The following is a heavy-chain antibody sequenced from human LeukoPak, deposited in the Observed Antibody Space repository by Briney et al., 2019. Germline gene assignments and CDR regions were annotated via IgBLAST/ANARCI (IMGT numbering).Heavy chain of an antibody. J-gene: IGHJ6*02. V-gene: IGHV4-4*07. D-gene: IGHD3-10*01. CDR3: ARDRDYYGSGSYYYYGMDV. Sequence: SETLSLTCTISGGSISSYYWSWIRQPPGKGLEWIGRIYSGGSTNYNPSLKSRVTMSVDTSKNQFSLKLSSVTAADTAVYYCARDRDYYGSGSYYYYGMDVWGQGTTVTVSS. CDR1: GGSISSYY. CDR2: IYSGGST.